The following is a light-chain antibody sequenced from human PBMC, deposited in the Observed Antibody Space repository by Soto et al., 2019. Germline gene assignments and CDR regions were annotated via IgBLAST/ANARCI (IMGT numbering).Light chain of an antibody. CDR2: EVS. J-gene: IGLJ2*01. CDR3: SSYTSSSTLVV. Sequence: QSALTQPASVSGSPGQSITISCTGTSSDVGGYNYFSWYQQHPGKAPKLMIYEVSNRPSGVSNRFSGSKSGNTASLTISGLQAEDEADYYCSSYTSSSTLVVFGVGTKLTVL. CDR1: SSDVGGYNY. V-gene: IGLV2-14*01.